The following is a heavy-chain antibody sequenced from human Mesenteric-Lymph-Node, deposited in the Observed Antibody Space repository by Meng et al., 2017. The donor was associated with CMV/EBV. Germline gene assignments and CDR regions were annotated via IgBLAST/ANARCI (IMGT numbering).Heavy chain of an antibody. Sequence: AASGFAFSSYAMSWVRQAPGKGVEWVSAISGSGGSTYYADSVKGRFTISRDNSKNTLYLQMNSLRAEDTAVYYCAKEGGAAGTFDYWGQGTLVTVSS. V-gene: IGHV3-23*01. D-gene: IGHD6-13*01. J-gene: IGHJ4*02. CDR1: GFAFSSYA. CDR3: AKEGGAAGTFDY. CDR2: ISGSGGST.